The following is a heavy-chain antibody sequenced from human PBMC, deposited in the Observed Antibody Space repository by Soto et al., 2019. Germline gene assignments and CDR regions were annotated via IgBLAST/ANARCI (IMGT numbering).Heavy chain of an antibody. V-gene: IGHV3-23*01. CDR2: IVGGGIT. Sequence: EVQLLESGGGLVQPGGSLRLSCAASGFTSSAYAMTWVRLAPGKGLEWVSTIVGGGITFYGDSAKGRFTISRDDSKNTVFLQMESLRVEDTAIYHCAKHRDCSASSCPTGHWFDPWGQGTLVTVSS. J-gene: IGHJ5*02. CDR1: GFTSSAYA. D-gene: IGHD2-2*01. CDR3: AKHRDCSASSCPTGHWFDP.